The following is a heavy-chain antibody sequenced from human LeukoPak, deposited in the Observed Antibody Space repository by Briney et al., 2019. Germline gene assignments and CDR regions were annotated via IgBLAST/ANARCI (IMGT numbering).Heavy chain of an antibody. J-gene: IGHJ5*02. CDR1: GFSFSDCD. CDR2: IGGKPKGYAT. D-gene: IGHD6-19*01. V-gene: IGHV3-73*01. Sequence: GGSLKLSCAASGFSFSDCDMYWVRQAPGKGLEWVGRIGGKPKGYATAYAASVKGRFTISRDESKNTAYLQMNSLRPEDKAVYYCTTYSSGHHWGQGTLVTVSS. CDR3: TTYSSGHH.